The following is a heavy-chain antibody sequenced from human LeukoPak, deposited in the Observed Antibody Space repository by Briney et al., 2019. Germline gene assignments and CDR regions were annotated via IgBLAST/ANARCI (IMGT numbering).Heavy chain of an antibody. CDR3: AREGTYYDILGPFDP. Sequence: ASVKVSCKASGGTLSSYAISWVRQAPGQGLEWMGGIIPIFGTANYAQKFQGRVTITADKSTSTAYMELSSLRSEDTAVYYCAREGTYYDILGPFDPWGQGTLVTVSS. CDR1: GGTLSSYA. V-gene: IGHV1-69*06. D-gene: IGHD3-9*01. CDR2: IIPIFGTA. J-gene: IGHJ5*02.